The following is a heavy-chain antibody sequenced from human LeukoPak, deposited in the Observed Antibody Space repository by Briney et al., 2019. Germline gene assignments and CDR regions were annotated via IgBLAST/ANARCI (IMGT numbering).Heavy chain of an antibody. CDR3: ATSGNYYLKY. CDR1: GFTFSSYA. V-gene: IGHV3-64*04. D-gene: IGHD1-26*01. CDR2: ISSNGGST. Sequence: GGSLRLSCSASGFTFSSYAMHWVRQAPGKGLEYVSAISSNGGSTYYADSVKGRFTISRDNAKNALSLQMNSLRDEDTAVYYCATSGNYYLKYWGQGTLVTVSS. J-gene: IGHJ4*02.